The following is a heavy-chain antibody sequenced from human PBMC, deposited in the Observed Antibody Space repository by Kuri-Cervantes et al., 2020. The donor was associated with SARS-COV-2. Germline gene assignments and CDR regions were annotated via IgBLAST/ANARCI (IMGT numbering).Heavy chain of an antibody. V-gene: IGHV3-30*03. CDR1: GFTFSSYA. J-gene: IGHJ4*02. CDR2: ISYDGSNK. D-gene: IGHD2-15*01. Sequence: GESLKISCAASGFTFSSYAMHWVRQAPGKGLEWVALISYDGSNKFYADSVKGRFTISRDNSKNTLHLQMNSLRTEDTAVYYCARDQHGIVVVVAAIEYWGQGTLVTVSS. CDR3: ARDQHGIVVVVAAIEY.